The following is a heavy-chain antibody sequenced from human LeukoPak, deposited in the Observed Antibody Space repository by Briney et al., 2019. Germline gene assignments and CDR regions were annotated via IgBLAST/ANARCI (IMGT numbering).Heavy chain of an antibody. D-gene: IGHD4-17*01. J-gene: IGHJ4*02. Sequence: PGRSLRLSCAASGFTFSSYGMHWVRQAPGKGLEWVAVIWYDGGNKYYADSVKGRFTISRDNSKNTLYLQMNSLRAEDTAVYYCARTDGYGDYVLDYWGQGTLVTVSS. CDR3: ARTDGYGDYVLDY. V-gene: IGHV3-33*01. CDR1: GFTFSSYG. CDR2: IWYDGGNK.